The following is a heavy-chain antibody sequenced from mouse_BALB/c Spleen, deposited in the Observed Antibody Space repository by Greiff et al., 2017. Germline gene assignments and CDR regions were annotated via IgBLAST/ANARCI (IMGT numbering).Heavy chain of an antibody. CDR3: ARGRGGTTAPAWFAY. CDR1: GFTFSSYG. J-gene: IGHJ3*01. V-gene: IGHV5-6-3*01. Sequence: EVHLVESGGGLVQPGGSLKLSCAASGFTFSSYGMSWVRQTPDKRLELVATINSNGGSTYYPDSVKGRFTISRDNARNILYLQMSSLRSEDTAMYYCARGRGGTTAPAWFAYWGQGTLVTVSA. D-gene: IGHD1-2*01. CDR2: INSNGGST.